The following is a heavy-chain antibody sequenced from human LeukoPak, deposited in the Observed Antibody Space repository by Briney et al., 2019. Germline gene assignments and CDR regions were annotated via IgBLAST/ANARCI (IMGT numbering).Heavy chain of an antibody. Sequence: ASVKVPCKASGYTFTSYDINWVRQATGQGLEWMGWMNPNSGNTGYAQKFQGRVTMTRNTSISTAYMELSSLRSEDTAVYYCATGRTDIVVVPATLRNYYIDYWGQGTLVTVSS. CDR2: MNPNSGNT. CDR3: ATGRTDIVVVPATLRNYYIDY. D-gene: IGHD2-2*01. CDR1: GYTFTSYD. V-gene: IGHV1-8*01. J-gene: IGHJ4*02.